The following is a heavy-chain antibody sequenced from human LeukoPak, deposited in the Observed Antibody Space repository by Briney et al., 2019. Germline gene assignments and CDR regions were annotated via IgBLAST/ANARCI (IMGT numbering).Heavy chain of an antibody. D-gene: IGHD2-2*02. J-gene: IGHJ6*03. CDR2: INHSGST. V-gene: IGHV4-34*01. CDR1: GGSFSGYY. CDR3: ARVAPYCSSTSCYTHYYYYYMDV. Sequence: SETLPLTCAVYGGSFSGYYWSWIRQPPGKGLEWIGEINHSGSTNYNPSLKSRVTISVDTSKNQFSLKLSSVTAADTAVYYCARVAPYCSSTSCYTHYYYYYMDVWGKGTTVTVSS.